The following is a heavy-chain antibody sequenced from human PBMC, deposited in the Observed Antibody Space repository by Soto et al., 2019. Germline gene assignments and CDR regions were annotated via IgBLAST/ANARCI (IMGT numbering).Heavy chain of an antibody. Sequence: QLQLQESGPGLVKPSETLSLTCTVSGGSISSVSYYWGWIRQPPGKGLEWIGSIYYSGNMFYNPSLKSRVTISVDTSKNQFSLKLSSVTAADTAVYYCARRAASGTHFDYWGQGTLITVSS. J-gene: IGHJ4*02. CDR3: ARRAASGTHFDY. CDR1: GGSISSVSYY. D-gene: IGHD6-13*01. V-gene: IGHV4-39*01. CDR2: IYYSGNM.